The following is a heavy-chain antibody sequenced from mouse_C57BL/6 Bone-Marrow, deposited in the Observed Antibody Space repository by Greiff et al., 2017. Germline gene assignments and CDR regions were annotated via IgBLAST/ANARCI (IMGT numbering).Heavy chain of an antibody. D-gene: IGHD1-1*02. J-gene: IGHJ4*01. Sequence: QVQLPQPAAALVKPGASVMLSCKASGYTFTSYWMHSVMQRPGQGLAWIGMLHPNRGSTNYNEKFKSKATLTVDKSSSTAYMQLSSLTSEDSAVYYCARGPFGGYPYYYAMDDWGQGTSDTVSS. CDR3: ARGPFGGYPYYYAMDD. CDR2: LHPNRGST. V-gene: IGHV1-64*01. CDR1: GYTFTSYW.